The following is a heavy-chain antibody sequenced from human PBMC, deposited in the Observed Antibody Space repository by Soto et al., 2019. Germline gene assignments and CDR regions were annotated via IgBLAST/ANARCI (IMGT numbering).Heavy chain of an antibody. CDR1: GFTLSNYA. CDR3: TKFFVETGDSSGWNSSFHY. CDR2: ISGSGTTT. D-gene: IGHD6-25*01. V-gene: IGHV3-23*01. J-gene: IGHJ4*02. Sequence: GGSLRLSCAASGFTLSNYAMGWVRQAPGEGLEWVSAISGSGTTTYTADSVKGRFTISRDNSENTLYLHTNSLRAEDTAIYYCTKFFVETGDSSGWNSSFHYCGVGTLVTVSS.